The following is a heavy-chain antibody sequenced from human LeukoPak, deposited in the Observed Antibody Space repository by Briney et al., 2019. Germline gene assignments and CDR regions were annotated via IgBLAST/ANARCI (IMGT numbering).Heavy chain of an antibody. CDR3: AKAYSLTTIVTPAFDF. CDR1: GFTFSNFA. V-gene: IGHV3-23*01. J-gene: IGHJ4*02. Sequence: GGSLRLSCAASGFTFSNFAMAWVRQTPGKGLEWVSAISQSAGSTYYADSMKGRFTISRDNSKNTLDLQMNSLRTDDTAVYYCAKAYSLTTIVTPAFDFWGQGTLVTVSS. CDR2: ISQSAGST. D-gene: IGHD4-23*01.